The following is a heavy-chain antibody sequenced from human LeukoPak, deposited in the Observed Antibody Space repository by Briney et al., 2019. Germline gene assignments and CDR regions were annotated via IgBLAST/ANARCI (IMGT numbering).Heavy chain of an antibody. CDR3: AKDGPYTSSFDY. J-gene: IGHJ4*02. D-gene: IGHD6-13*01. CDR2: ISPDGNNE. V-gene: IGHV3-30*18. CDR1: GLSFSSYG. Sequence: GRSLRLSCAASGLSFSSYGMHWVRQGPGKGLEWVAAISPDGNNEYYADSVKGPITIYRDNSKNTLYLQMNSLTTDDTAVYYCAKDGPYTSSFDYWGQGTLVTVSS.